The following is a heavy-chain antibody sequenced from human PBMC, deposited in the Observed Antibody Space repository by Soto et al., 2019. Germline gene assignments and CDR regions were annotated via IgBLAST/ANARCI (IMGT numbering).Heavy chain of an antibody. CDR3: ARHRGADYYDSSGYGWFDP. CDR2: IYPGDSDT. Sequence: GESLKISCKGSGYSFTSYWIGWVRQMPGKGLEWMGIIYPGDSDTRYSPSFQGQVTISADKSISTAYLQWSSLKASDTAMYYCARHRGADYYDSSGYGWFDPWGQGTLVTVSS. J-gene: IGHJ5*02. D-gene: IGHD3-22*01. CDR1: GYSFTSYW. V-gene: IGHV5-51*01.